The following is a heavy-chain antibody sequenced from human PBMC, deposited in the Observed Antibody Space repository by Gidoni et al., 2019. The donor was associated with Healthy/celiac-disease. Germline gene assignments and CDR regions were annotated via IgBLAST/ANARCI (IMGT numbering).Heavy chain of an antibody. Sequence: QVQLVQSGAEVKKPGASVKVSCKASGYTFTSYDINWVRQATGQGLEWMGWMNPNSGNTGYAQKFQGRVTMTRNTSISTAYMELSSLRSEDTAVYYCARAQTGYSSGWYPPYYYYYGMDVWGQGTTVTVSS. D-gene: IGHD6-19*01. CDR3: ARAQTGYSSGWYPPYYYYYGMDV. V-gene: IGHV1-8*01. CDR1: GYTFTSYD. CDR2: MNPNSGNT. J-gene: IGHJ6*02.